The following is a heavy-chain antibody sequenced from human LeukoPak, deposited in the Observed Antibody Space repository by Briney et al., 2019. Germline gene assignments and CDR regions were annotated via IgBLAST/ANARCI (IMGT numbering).Heavy chain of an antibody. Sequence: ASVKVSCKSSGYTFTSYGISWVRQAPGQGLEWMGWISAYNGNTNYAQKLQGRVTMTTDTSTSTAYMDLRSLRSDDTAVYYCARDLKHTPYCSSTSCYGFYFDYWGQGTLVTVSS. CDR2: ISAYNGNT. D-gene: IGHD2-2*01. CDR3: ARDLKHTPYCSSTSCYGFYFDY. J-gene: IGHJ4*02. V-gene: IGHV1-18*04. CDR1: GYTFTSYG.